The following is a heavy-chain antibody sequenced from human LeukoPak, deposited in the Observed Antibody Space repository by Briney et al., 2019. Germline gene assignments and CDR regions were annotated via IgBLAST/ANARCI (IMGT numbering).Heavy chain of an antibody. J-gene: IGHJ6*02. D-gene: IGHD2-2*02. Sequence: GASVKISCKASGGTFSSYAISWVRQAPGQGLEWMGGIIPIFGTANYAQKFQGRVTITADESTSTAYMELSSLRSEDTAVYYCAKGSHFRCSSTSCYSGYYYYGMDVWGQGTTVTVSS. CDR3: AKGSHFRCSSTSCYSGYYYYGMDV. CDR2: IIPIFGTA. V-gene: IGHV1-69*13. CDR1: GGTFSSYA.